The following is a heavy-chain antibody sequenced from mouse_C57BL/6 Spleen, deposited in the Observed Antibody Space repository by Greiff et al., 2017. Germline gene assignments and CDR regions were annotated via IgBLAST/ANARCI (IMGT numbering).Heavy chain of an antibody. Sequence: LQESGPELVKPGASVKISCKASGYAFSSSWMNWVKQRPGKGLEWIGRIYPGDGDTNYNGKFKGKATLTADKSSSTAYMQLSSLTSEDSAVYFCARGGADFDYWGQGTTLTVSS. CDR3: ARGGADFDY. V-gene: IGHV1-82*01. CDR1: GYAFSSSW. J-gene: IGHJ2*01. CDR2: IYPGDGDT.